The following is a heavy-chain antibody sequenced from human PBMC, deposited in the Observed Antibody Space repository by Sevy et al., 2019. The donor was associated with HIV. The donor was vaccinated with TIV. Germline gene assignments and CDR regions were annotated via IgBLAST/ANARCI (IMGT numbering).Heavy chain of an antibody. J-gene: IGHJ6*02. CDR3: ARDREGYSYGYLSYYYYYGMDV. CDR2: ISSSSSTI. D-gene: IGHD5-18*01. Sequence: GGSLRLSCAASGFTFSSYSMNWVRQAPGKGLEWVSYISSSSSTIYYADSVKGRFTISRDNAKNSLYLQMNSLRDEDTAVYYCARDREGYSYGYLSYYYYYGMDVWAQGTTVTVSS. CDR1: GFTFSSYS. V-gene: IGHV3-48*02.